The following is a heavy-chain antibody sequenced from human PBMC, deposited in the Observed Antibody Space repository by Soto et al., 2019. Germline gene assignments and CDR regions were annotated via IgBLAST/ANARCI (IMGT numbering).Heavy chain of an antibody. CDR2: ISAYNGNT. CDR3: ARGPDFWRHTGPYYYYGMDV. J-gene: IGHJ6*02. V-gene: IGHV1-18*01. D-gene: IGHD3-3*01. Sequence: ASVKVSCKASGYTFTSYGISWVRQAPGQGLEWMGWISAYNGNTNYAQKLQGRVTMTTDTSTSTAYMELRSLRSDDTAVYYCARGPDFWRHTGPYYYYGMDVWGQGTTVTVSS. CDR1: GYTFTSYG.